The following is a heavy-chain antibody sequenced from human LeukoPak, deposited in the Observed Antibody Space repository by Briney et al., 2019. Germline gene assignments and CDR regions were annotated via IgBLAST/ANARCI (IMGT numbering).Heavy chain of an antibody. CDR2: IKSKTDGGTT. CDR1: GFTFSSYW. V-gene: IGHV3-15*01. Sequence: GGSLRLSCAGSGFTFSSYWMSWVRQAPGKGLEWVGRIKSKTDGGTTDYAAPVKGRFTISRDDSKNTLYLQMNSLKTEDTAVYYCTTDAGGSYTIFDYWGQGTLVTVSS. CDR3: TTDAGGSYTIFDY. D-gene: IGHD1-26*01. J-gene: IGHJ4*02.